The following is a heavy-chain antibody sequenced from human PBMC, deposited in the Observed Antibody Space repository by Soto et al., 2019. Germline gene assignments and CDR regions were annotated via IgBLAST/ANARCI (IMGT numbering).Heavy chain of an antibody. D-gene: IGHD2-2*01. J-gene: IGHJ6*04. CDR2: IIPIFGTA. V-gene: IGHV1-69*12. Sequence: QVQLVQSGAEVKKPGSSVKVSCKASGGTFSSYAISWVRQAPGQGLEWMGGIIPIFGTATYAQKFQGRVTNTADESTTTAYMELSSLRSEDTAVYYCARHVPAAGYDYGMDVWGKSTTVTVSA. CDR3: ARHVPAAGYDYGMDV. CDR1: GGTFSSYA.